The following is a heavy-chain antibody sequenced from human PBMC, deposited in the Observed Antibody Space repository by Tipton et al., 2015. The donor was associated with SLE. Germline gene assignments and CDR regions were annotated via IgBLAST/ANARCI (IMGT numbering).Heavy chain of an antibody. V-gene: IGHV3-7*01. J-gene: IGHJ4*02. CDR3: ARPSTTVVPDY. D-gene: IGHD3-10*01. CDR2: IKQDGSER. CDR1: GFTFNNYW. Sequence: SLRLSCAASGFTFNNYWMTWVRQAPGKGLEWVANIKQDGSERYYADSVEGRVAISRDNAKNSLYLQMNSLRAEDTAVYYCARPSTTVVPDYWGRGTLVTVSS.